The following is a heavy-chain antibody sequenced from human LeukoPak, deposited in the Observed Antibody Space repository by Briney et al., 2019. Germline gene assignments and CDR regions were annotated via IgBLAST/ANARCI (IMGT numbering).Heavy chain of an antibody. V-gene: IGHV4-38-2*02. D-gene: IGHD6-19*01. CDR3: ARLRGATVAHNWFDP. Sequence: SETLSLTCTVSAYSSNSGYYWGWIRQPPGKGLEWIGSIYHSGNTYYNPSLKSRVTISVDTSKNQCSLRLSSVTAADTAVYYCARLRGATVAHNWFDPWGQGTLVTVSS. J-gene: IGHJ5*02. CDR2: IYHSGNT. CDR1: AYSSNSGYY.